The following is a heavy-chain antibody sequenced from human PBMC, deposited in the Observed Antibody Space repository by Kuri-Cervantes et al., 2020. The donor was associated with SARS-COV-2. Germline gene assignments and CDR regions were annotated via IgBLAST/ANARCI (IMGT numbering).Heavy chain of an antibody. Sequence: ETLSLTCAASGFTFSSYAMSWVRQAPGKGLEWVANIKQDGSEKYYVDSVKGRFTISRDNAKNSLYLQMNSLRAEDTAVYYCARELGGGSVWGQGTLVTVSS. D-gene: IGHD2-15*01. CDR3: ARELGGGSV. CDR1: GFTFSSYA. V-gene: IGHV3-7*01. CDR2: IKQDGSEK. J-gene: IGHJ4*02.